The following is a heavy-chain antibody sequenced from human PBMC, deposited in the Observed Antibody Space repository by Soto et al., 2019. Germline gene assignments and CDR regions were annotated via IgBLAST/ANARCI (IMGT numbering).Heavy chain of an antibody. V-gene: IGHV1-69*02. CDR2: IVPMVGRT. CDR1: GGSFSSYT. CDR3: ALDSGSDVFDI. D-gene: IGHD3-10*01. Sequence: VQLVQSGAEVKKPGSSVKVSCKASGGSFSSYTISWVRQAPGQGLEWMGRIVPMVGRTIYAQKFQGRVAISADKSTTTAYMDLSNLASEDTAMYYCALDSGSDVFDIWGQGTLVTVSS. J-gene: IGHJ3*02.